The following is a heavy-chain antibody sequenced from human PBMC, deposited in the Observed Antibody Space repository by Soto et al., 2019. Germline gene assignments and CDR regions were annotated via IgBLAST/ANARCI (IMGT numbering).Heavy chain of an antibody. D-gene: IGHD3-10*01. CDR3: ARFTGGAWAWVRWFDP. V-gene: IGHV4-39*01. J-gene: IGHJ5*02. CDR1: GGSISSSSYY. CDR2: IYYSGST. Sequence: QLQLQESGPGLVKPSETLSLTCTVSGGSISSSSYYWGWIRQPPGKGLEWIGSIYYSGSTYYNPSLHSRVTIASATSRNHFSPQLLSVTAPEPAVYPCARFTGGAWAWVRWFDPGGEGTLVTVYS.